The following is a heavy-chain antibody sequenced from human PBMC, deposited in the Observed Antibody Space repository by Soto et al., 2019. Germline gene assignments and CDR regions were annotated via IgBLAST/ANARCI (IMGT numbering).Heavy chain of an antibody. CDR2: VSSDGSIT. J-gene: IGHJ4*02. D-gene: IGHD2-21*01. CDR3: AKESDYYSNSKWSFDS. Sequence: PGGSLILSCAASGFTFSHHGMHWVRQAPGKGLEWLTVVSSDGSITYDADSVRGRFAISRDNCKNTLYLHMNSLRTEDTAVYYCAKESDYYSNSKWSFDSWGQGILVTVSS. CDR1: GFTFSHHG. V-gene: IGHV3-30*18.